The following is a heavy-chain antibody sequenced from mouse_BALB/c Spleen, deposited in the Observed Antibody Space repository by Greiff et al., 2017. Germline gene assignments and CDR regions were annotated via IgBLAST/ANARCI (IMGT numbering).Heavy chain of an antibody. V-gene: IGHV1-5*01. J-gene: IGHJ4*01. CDR1: GYTFTSYW. D-gene: IGHD1-1*01. Sequence: EVKLVEPGTVLARPGASVKMSCKASGYTFTSYWMHWVKQRPGQGLEWIGAIYPGNSDTSYNQKFKGKAKLTAVTSTSTAYMELSSLTNEDSAVYYCTRAGGSSYVDYWGQGTSVTVSS. CDR3: TRAGGSSYVDY. CDR2: IYPGNSDT.